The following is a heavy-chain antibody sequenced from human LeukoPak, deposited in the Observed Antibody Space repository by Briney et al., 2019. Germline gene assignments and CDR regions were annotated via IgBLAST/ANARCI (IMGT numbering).Heavy chain of an antibody. Sequence: HGASVKVSCKASGYTFTSYYMHWVRQAPGQGLEWMGWISGHNGDTKYAQKFQGRVTMTTDTSTTTAYMELRSLRSDDTAVYYCARDICGGTSCLVYYFDYWGQGTLVTVSS. J-gene: IGHJ4*02. CDR3: ARDICGGTSCLVYYFDY. V-gene: IGHV1-18*04. CDR2: ISGHNGDT. D-gene: IGHD2-2*01. CDR1: GYTFTSYY.